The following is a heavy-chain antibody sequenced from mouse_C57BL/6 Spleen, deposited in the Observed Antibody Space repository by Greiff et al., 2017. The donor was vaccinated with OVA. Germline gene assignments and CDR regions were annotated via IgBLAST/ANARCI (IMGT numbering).Heavy chain of an antibody. D-gene: IGHD3-2*02. CDR2: FYPGSGSI. CDR3: ARHEDSSGYGDDAMDY. CDR1: GYTFTEYT. Sequence: QVHVKQSGAELVKPGASVKLSCKASGYTFTEYTIHWVKQRSGQGLEWIGWFYPGSGSIKYNEKFKDKATLTADKSSSTVYMELSRLTSEDSAVYFCARHEDSSGYGDDAMDYWGQGTSVTVSS. J-gene: IGHJ4*01. V-gene: IGHV1-62-2*01.